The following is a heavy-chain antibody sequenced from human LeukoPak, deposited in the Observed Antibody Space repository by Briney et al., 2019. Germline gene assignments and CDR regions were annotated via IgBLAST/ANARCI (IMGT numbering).Heavy chain of an antibody. CDR3: AKGVGSSWYAFDY. Sequence: GGSLRLSCAASGFTVSSNYMSWVRQAPGKGLEWVSVIYSGGSTYYTDSVKGRFTISRDNSKNTLYLQMNSLRAEDTAVYYCAKGVGSSWYAFDYWGQGTLVAVSS. D-gene: IGHD6-13*01. J-gene: IGHJ4*02. V-gene: IGHV3-53*01. CDR2: IYSGGST. CDR1: GFTVSSNY.